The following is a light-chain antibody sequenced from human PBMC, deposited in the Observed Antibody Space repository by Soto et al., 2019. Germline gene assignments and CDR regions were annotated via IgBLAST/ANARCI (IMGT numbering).Light chain of an antibody. CDR1: SSDVAAYNS. CDR3: SSYAVNNNLI. CDR2: EVS. V-gene: IGLV2-8*01. Sequence: QSVLTQPPSASGSPGQSVTISCTGTSSDVAAYNSVSWYQHHPGKAPKLMIYEVSKRPSGVPDRFSGSKSGNTASLTVSGLQTEDEADYFCSSYAVNNNLIFGGGTKLTVL. J-gene: IGLJ2*01.